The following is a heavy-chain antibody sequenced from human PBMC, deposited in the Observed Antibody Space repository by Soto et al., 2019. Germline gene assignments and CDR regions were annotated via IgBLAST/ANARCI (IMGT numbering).Heavy chain of an antibody. CDR3: ARVGGDYYGSGSYFPLPGYYYMDV. Sequence: GGSLRLSCAASGFTFSSYSMNWVRQAPGKGLEWVSSISSSSSYIYYADSVKGRFTISRDNAKNSLYLQMNSLRAEDTAVYYCARVGGDYYGSGSYFPLPGYYYMDVWGKGTTVTVSS. V-gene: IGHV3-21*01. J-gene: IGHJ6*03. CDR1: GFTFSSYS. CDR2: ISSSSSYI. D-gene: IGHD3-10*01.